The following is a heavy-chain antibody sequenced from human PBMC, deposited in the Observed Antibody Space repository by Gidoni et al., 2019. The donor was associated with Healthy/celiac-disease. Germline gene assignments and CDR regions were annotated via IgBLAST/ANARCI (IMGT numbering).Heavy chain of an antibody. Sequence: QGQLQEAGPGLLKTSETLSLTCTGSGYSIRRGYSWGWIRQPPGQGLEWIESIYPSGSTYYNPSLKSRVTISVDTSKNHFSLRLSSVAAADTTVYYCASGVTVVPYYYYGMDVWGQGATVTVSS. D-gene: IGHD2-15*01. J-gene: IGHJ6*02. CDR3: ASGVTVVPYYYYGMDV. CDR2: IYPSGST. V-gene: IGHV4-38-2*02. CDR1: GYSIRRGYS.